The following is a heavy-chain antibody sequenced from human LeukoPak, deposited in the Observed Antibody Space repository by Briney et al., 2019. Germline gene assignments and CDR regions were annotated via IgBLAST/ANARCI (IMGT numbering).Heavy chain of an antibody. Sequence: EPLSLTCTLSGGSISSYYWSWIRQPPGKGLEWIGYIYYSGSTNYNPALKSRVTISVDTYKNQFSLKLSSVTAADTAVYCCASVRSGYDRSGYYGYFDCWGQGTLVTVSS. CDR2: IYYSGST. CDR1: GGSISSYY. D-gene: IGHD3-22*01. CDR3: ASVRSGYDRSGYYGYFDC. J-gene: IGHJ4*02. V-gene: IGHV4-59*01.